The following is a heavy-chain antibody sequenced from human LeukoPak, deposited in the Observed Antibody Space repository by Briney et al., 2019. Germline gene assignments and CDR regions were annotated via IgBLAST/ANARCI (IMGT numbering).Heavy chain of an antibody. J-gene: IGHJ4*02. V-gene: IGHV1-2*02. CDR3: ARGLDRVVGPAAIGY. CDR2: INPNSGGT. D-gene: IGHD2-2*01. CDR1: GYTFTGYY. Sequence: ASLKVSCKASGYTFTGYYMHWVRQAPGQGLEWMGWINPNSGGTNYAQKFQGRVTMTRDTSISTAYMELSRLRSADTAVYYCARGLDRVVGPAAIGYWGQRTLVTVSS.